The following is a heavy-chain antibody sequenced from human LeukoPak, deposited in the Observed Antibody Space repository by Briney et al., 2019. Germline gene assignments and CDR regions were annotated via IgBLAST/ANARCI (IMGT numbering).Heavy chain of an antibody. J-gene: IGHJ4*02. D-gene: IGHD3-22*01. CDR2: VYYSGST. Sequence: PSETLSLTCTVSGGSISSSSYYWGWIRQPPGKGLEWIGSVYYSGSTYYNPSLKSRVTISVDTSKNQFSLKLSSVTAADTAVYYCASLEAFYYYDCSGYYFWGQGTLVTVSS. CDR1: GGSISSSSYY. V-gene: IGHV4-39*01. CDR3: ASLEAFYYYDCSGYYF.